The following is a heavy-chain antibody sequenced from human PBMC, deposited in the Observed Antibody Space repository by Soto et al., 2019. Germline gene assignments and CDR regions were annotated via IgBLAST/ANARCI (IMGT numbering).Heavy chain of an antibody. V-gene: IGHV3-30-3*01. D-gene: IGHD5-18*01. J-gene: IGHJ4*02. Sequence: GGSLRLSCAASGFTFSSYAMHWVRQAPGKGLEWVAVISYDGSNKYYADSVKGRFTISRDNSKNTLYLQMNSLRAEDTAVYYCARASRVLRGYSYGSDYWGQGTLVTVSS. CDR3: ARASRVLRGYSYGSDY. CDR1: GFTFSSYA. CDR2: ISYDGSNK.